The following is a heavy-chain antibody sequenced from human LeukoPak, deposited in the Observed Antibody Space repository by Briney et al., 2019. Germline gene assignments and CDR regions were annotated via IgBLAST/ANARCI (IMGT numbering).Heavy chain of an antibody. V-gene: IGHV3-30*02. J-gene: IGHJ4*02. D-gene: IGHD3-3*01. CDR2: IRYDGSNK. CDR3: AKLLIFGAAGSDDY. CDR1: GFTFSSYG. Sequence: GGSLRLSCAASGFTFSSYGMHWVRQAPGKGLEWVAFIRYDGSNKYYADSVKGRFTISRDNSKNTLYLQMNSLRAEDTAVYYCAKLLIFGAAGSDDYWGQGTLVTVSS.